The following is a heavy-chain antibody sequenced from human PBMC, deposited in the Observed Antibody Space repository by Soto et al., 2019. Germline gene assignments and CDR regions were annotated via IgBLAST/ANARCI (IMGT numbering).Heavy chain of an antibody. V-gene: IGHV3-23*01. D-gene: IGHD6-19*01. CDR2: ISGSGGST. Sequence: GGSLRLSCSASGFTFSSYALSWVRQAPGKGLEWVSAISGSGGSTYYADSVTGRFTISRDNSKNTLYLQMNSLRAEDTAVYYCANSLSIAVAGTNYWGQGTLVNVSS. J-gene: IGHJ4*02. CDR1: GFTFSSYA. CDR3: ANSLSIAVAGTNY.